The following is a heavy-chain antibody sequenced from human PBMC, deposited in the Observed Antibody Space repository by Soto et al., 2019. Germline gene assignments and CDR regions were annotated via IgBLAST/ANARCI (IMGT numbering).Heavy chain of an antibody. CDR2: VSASGSIT. CDR3: AKGDCSCGRCYSGFDY. V-gene: IGHV3-23*01. J-gene: IGHJ4*01. D-gene: IGHD2-15*01. CDR1: GFTFSSFA. Sequence: PGGSLRLSCAASGFTFSSFAMSWVRQALGKGLEWVSGVSASGSITSYADSAKGRFTISRDNAKNIVFLQMNSLSAEDTAVYLCAKGDCSCGRCYSGFDYWVHGTLVTVVS.